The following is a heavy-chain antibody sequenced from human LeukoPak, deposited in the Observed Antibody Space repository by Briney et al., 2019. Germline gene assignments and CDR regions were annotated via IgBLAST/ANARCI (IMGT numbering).Heavy chain of an antibody. CDR2: INHSGST. CDR3: ARGWIQLWLSAPFFDY. D-gene: IGHD5-18*01. Sequence: SETLSLTCTVSGGSISSSSYYWGWIRQPPGKGLEWIGEINHSGSTNYNPSLKSRVTISVDTSKNQFSLKLSSVTAADTAVYYCARGWIQLWLSAPFFDYWGQGTLVTVSS. J-gene: IGHJ4*02. V-gene: IGHV4-39*07. CDR1: GGSISSSSYY.